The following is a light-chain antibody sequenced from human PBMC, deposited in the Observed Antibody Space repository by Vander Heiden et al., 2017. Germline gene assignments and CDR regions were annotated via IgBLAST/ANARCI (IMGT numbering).Light chain of an antibody. CDR2: EDN. J-gene: IGLJ3*02. V-gene: IGLV3-10*01. Sequence: SYALPQPPSVSVSPGQTARITCPGDAFPKKYAFWYQQKSGQAPVLVIYEDNKRPSGIPERFSGSSSGTMATVTISGAQAEDEADYYCYSTDSGGYQRVFGGGTKLTVL. CDR1: AFPKKY. CDR3: YSTDSGGYQRV.